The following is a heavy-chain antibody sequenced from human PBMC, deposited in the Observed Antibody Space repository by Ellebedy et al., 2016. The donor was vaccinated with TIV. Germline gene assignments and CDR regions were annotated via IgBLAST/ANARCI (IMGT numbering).Heavy chain of an antibody. Sequence: GESLKISCAASGFIFSDYQMSWIRQAPGKGLECVAYISSSGETTYYADSVKGRFTISRDNAKNSLYLQMNSLRAEDTAVYYCARDTRFIDHQHNWFDPWGQGTLVTVSS. CDR2: ISSSGETT. J-gene: IGHJ5*02. D-gene: IGHD2-2*01. CDR1: GFIFSDYQ. V-gene: IGHV3-11*01. CDR3: ARDTRFIDHQHNWFDP.